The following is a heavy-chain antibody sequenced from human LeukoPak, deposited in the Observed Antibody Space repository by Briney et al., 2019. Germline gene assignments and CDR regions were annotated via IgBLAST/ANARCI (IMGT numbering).Heavy chain of an antibody. J-gene: IGHJ5*02. V-gene: IGHV1-69*04. Sequence: SVKVSCKASGGTFSSYAISWVRQAPGQGLEWMGRIIPILGIANYAQKFQGRVTITADKSTSTAYMELSSPRSEDTAVYYCARDRDYDILTPFDPWGQGTLVTVSS. CDR2: IIPILGIA. D-gene: IGHD3-9*01. CDR3: ARDRDYDILTPFDP. CDR1: GGTFSSYA.